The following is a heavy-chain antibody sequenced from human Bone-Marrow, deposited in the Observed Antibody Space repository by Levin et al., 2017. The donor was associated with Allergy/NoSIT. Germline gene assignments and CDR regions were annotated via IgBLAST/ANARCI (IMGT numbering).Heavy chain of an antibody. CDR3: ARGSLGLPLWYFDL. CDR1: GGSISSYH. V-gene: IGHV4-59*01. CDR2: IHYIGTT. Sequence: SETLSLTCKVSGGSISSYHWTWIRQSPGKGLEWIGNIHYIGTTNYNPSLKSRLTIDVDTSNDQFSLTLRSVTAADTAVYFCARGSLGLPLWYFDLWGRGTLVTVSS. D-gene: IGHD3-10*01. J-gene: IGHJ2*01.